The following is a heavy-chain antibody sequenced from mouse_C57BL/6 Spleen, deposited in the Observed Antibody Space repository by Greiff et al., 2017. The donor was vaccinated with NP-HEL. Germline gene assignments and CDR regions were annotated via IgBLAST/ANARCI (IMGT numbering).Heavy chain of an antibody. CDR2: IHPNSGST. V-gene: IGHV1-64*01. Sequence: QVQLQQPGAELVKPGASVKLSCKASGYTFTSYWMHWVKQRPGQGLEWIGMIHPNSGSTNYNEKFKSKATLNVDKSSSTAYMQLSSLTSEDSAVYYCARNDYDRFDYWGQGTTLTVSS. D-gene: IGHD2-4*01. CDR1: GYTFTSYW. CDR3: ARNDYDRFDY. J-gene: IGHJ2*01.